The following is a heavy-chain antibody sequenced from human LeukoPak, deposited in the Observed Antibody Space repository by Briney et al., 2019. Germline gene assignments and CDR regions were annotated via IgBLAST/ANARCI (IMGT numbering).Heavy chain of an antibody. CDR2: IDYSGTT. CDR3: ARHLQYSYYYYMDV. CDR1: GGSISSSGYS. D-gene: IGHD4-11*01. J-gene: IGHJ6*03. V-gene: IGHV4-39*01. Sequence: SETLSLTCTVSGGSISSSGYSWGWIRQPPGGGLEWIGTIDYSGTTDYNPSLKSRVTMSVDTSRNQFSLKLSSVTAADTAVYYCARHLQYSYYYYMDVWGKGTTVTVSS.